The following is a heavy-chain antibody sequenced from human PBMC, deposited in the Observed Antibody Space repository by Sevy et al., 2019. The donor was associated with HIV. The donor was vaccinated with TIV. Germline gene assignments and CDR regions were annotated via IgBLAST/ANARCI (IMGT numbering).Heavy chain of an antibody. CDR3: AKDLKPRYCSGGSCYRLGHGMDV. D-gene: IGHD2-15*01. CDR2: ISYDGSNK. V-gene: IGHV3-30*18. J-gene: IGHJ6*02. Sequence: GGSLRLSCAASGFTFSSYGMHWVRQAPGKGLEWVAVISYDGSNKYYADSVKGRFTISRDNSKNTLYLQMDSLRAEDTAVYYCAKDLKPRYCSGGSCYRLGHGMDVWGQGTTVTVSS. CDR1: GFTFSSYG.